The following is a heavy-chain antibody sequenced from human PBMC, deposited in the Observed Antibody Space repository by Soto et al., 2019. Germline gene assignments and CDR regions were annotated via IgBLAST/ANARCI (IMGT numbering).Heavy chain of an antibody. CDR1: GVSLSTSGVG. Sequence: QITLKESGPTLVKPTQTLTLTCTFSGVSLSTSGVGVGWIRQPPGKSLEWLALIYWDDDKRYSPSLKSSLTITTDNSKNQVVRTMTIMDPVDTATYYCAHRRRGSYFHYGVQGTLVTVSS. CDR3: AHRRRGSYFHY. V-gene: IGHV2-5*02. CDR2: IYWDDDK. J-gene: IGHJ4*02. D-gene: IGHD3-16*01.